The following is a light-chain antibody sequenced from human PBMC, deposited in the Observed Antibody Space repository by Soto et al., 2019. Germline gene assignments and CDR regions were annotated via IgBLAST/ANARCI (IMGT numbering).Light chain of an antibody. V-gene: IGLV1-47*01. CDR3: AAWDDSLSGLYV. Sequence: SAPAQPPSASGAPPPRGTNPFSGKSPHIGSNYVYWYQQLPGTAPKLLIYRNNQRPSGVPDRFSGSKSGTSASLAISGLRSEDEADYYCAAWDDSLSGLYVFGTGTKVTVL. CDR2: RNN. CDR1: SPHIGSNY. J-gene: IGLJ1*01.